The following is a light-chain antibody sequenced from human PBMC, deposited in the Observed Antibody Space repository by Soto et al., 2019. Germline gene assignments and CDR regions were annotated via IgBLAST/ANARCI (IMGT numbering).Light chain of an antibody. J-gene: IGKJ1*01. CDR3: QQYGSSPPQT. CDR1: QSVSNY. CDR2: DAS. Sequence: EIVLTQSPATLSLSPGERATLSCGASQSVSNYLAWYQQKPGLAPRLLIYDASSRATGIPDRFSGSGSGTDFTLTISRLEPEEFAVYYCQQYGSSPPQTFGQGTKVEIK. V-gene: IGKV3D-20*01.